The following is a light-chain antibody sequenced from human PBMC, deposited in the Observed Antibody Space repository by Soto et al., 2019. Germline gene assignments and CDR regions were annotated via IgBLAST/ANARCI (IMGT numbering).Light chain of an antibody. V-gene: IGKV3-15*01. CDR1: QSVGSN. Sequence: EIVMSQSPATLSVSPGERATLSCRASQSVGSNLAWYQQKPGQAPRLLIYGASTRATGIPARFSGSGSVTDFTLTIPSLQPDDFATYYCQQYNVHSPWTFGQGTKVEIK. CDR3: QQYNVHSPWT. J-gene: IGKJ1*01. CDR2: GAS.